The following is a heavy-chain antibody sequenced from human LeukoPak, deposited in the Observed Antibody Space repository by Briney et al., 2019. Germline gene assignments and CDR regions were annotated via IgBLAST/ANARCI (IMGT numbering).Heavy chain of an antibody. CDR2: ISSDGSNK. V-gene: IGHV3-30*03. D-gene: IGHD3-16*01. CDR1: GFTFSSFG. CDR3: ARDFTVMIRIPYFDS. J-gene: IGHJ4*02. Sequence: PGGSLRLSCAASGFTFSSFGMQWVRQAPGKGLEWVALISSDGSNKNHAESVKGRFTISRDNSKNTLYLQMNSLRPEDTAVYYCARDFTVMIRIPYFDSRGQGSLVTVSS.